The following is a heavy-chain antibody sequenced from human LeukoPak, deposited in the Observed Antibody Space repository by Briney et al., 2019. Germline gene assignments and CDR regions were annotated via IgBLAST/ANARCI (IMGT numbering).Heavy chain of an antibody. D-gene: IGHD5-12*01. V-gene: IGHV4-39*07. CDR1: GGSISSSSYY. J-gene: IGHJ4*02. CDR3: ARVRYGGYRPHFDY. Sequence: SETLSLTCTVSGGSISSSSYYWGWIRQPPGKGLEWIGSIYYSGSTYYNPSLKSRVTISVDKSKNQFSLKLSSVTAADTAVYYCARVRYGGYRPHFDYWGQGTLVTVSS. CDR2: IYYSGST.